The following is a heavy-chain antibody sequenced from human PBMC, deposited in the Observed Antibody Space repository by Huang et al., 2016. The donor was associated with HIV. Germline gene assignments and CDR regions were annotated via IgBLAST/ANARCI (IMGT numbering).Heavy chain of an antibody. CDR3: AKDAIVGAQSGPDY. D-gene: IGHD1-26*01. CDR2: ISYDGGNK. J-gene: IGHJ4*02. V-gene: IGHV3-30*18. Sequence: QVQLVESGGGVVQPGRSLRLSCAASGFTFSSYGMHWVRQAPGKGLEWGAVISYDGGNKYYADSVKGRFTISRDNSKNTLDLQMNSLRAEDTAVYYCAKDAIVGAQSGPDYWGQGTLVTVSS. CDR1: GFTFSSYG.